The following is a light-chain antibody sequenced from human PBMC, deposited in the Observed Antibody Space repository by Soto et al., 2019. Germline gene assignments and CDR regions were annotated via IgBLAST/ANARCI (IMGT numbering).Light chain of an antibody. Sequence: QSALTQPASVSGSPGQSITISCTGTTSDVGSYNLVSWYQQHPGKALKVMIYEVSKRPSGVSNRFSGSKSGNTASLTISGLQAEDEAHYYCCSYAGSSTFVVFGGGTKLTVL. CDR2: EVS. CDR3: CSYAGSSTFVV. V-gene: IGLV2-23*02. CDR1: TSDVGSYNL. J-gene: IGLJ2*01.